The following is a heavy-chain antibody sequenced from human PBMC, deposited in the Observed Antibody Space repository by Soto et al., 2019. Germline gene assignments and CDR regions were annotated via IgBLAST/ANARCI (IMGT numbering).Heavy chain of an antibody. V-gene: IGHV4-30-2*01. CDR3: ARKVLVGANWFDP. J-gene: IGHJ5*02. CDR2: IYHSGST. D-gene: IGHD1-26*01. Sequence: SETLSLTCAVSGGSISIGGYSWSWIRQPPGKGLEWIGYIYHSGSTYYNPSLKSRVTISVDRSKNQFSLKLSSVTAADTAVYYCARKVLVGANWFDPWGQGTLVTVSS. CDR1: GGSISIGGYS.